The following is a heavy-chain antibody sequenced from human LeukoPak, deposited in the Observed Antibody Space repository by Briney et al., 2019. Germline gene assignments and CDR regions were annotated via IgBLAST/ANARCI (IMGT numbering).Heavy chain of an antibody. Sequence: SETLSLTCAVSGGSISSGGYSWSWIRQPPGKGLEWVGYIYDSGSTYYNPSLKSRVTRSVDRSKNQFSLKLSSVTAADTAVYYCARGNYDILTGYYPLPYYFDYWGQGTLVTVSS. J-gene: IGHJ4*02. V-gene: IGHV4-30-2*01. D-gene: IGHD3-9*01. CDR2: IYDSGST. CDR3: ARGNYDILTGYYPLPYYFDY. CDR1: GGSISSGGYS.